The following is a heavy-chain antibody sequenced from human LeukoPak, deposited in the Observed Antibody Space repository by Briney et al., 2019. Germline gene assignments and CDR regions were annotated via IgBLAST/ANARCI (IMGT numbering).Heavy chain of an antibody. CDR3: ACTATKYSSGWYVAHDY. CDR1: GYSISSGYY. V-gene: IGHV4-38-2*01. Sequence: PSETLSLTCAVSGYSISSGYYWGWIRQPPGKGLEWIGSIYHSGSTYYNPSLKSRVTISVDTSKNQFSLKLSSVTAADTAVYYCACTATKYSSGWYVAHDYWGQGTLVTVSS. J-gene: IGHJ4*02. CDR2: IYHSGST. D-gene: IGHD6-19*01.